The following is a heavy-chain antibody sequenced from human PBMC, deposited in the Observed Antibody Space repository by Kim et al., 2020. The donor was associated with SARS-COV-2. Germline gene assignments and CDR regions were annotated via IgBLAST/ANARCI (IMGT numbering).Heavy chain of an antibody. D-gene: IGHD3-10*01. CDR1: GGSISSGGYY. J-gene: IGHJ4*02. Sequence: SETLSLTCTVSGGSISSGGYYWSWIRQHPGKGLEWIGYIYYSGSTYYNPSLKSRVTISLDTSKNQFSLNLSSVTAADTAVYYCVRDRGGYFGSGSYYTFDYWGQGTLVTVSS. CDR3: VRDRGGYFGSGSYYTFDY. CDR2: IYYSGST. V-gene: IGHV4-31*03.